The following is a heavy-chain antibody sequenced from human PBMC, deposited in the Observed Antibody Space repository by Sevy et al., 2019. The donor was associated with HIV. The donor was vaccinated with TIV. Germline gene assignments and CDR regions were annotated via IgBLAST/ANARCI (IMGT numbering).Heavy chain of an antibody. CDR1: GVSVTSDTYY. Sequence: SETLSLTCAVSGVSVTSDTYYWSWIRQPPGKGLEWIGYVYHTGSTNYSPSFKSRVTISIDTSKNQFSLRLFSVAAADTAMYYCSREPYFFDKSGYFWDYWGQGILVTVSS. J-gene: IGHJ4*02. V-gene: IGHV4-61*01. D-gene: IGHD3-22*01. CDR3: SREPYFFDKSGYFWDY. CDR2: VYHTGST.